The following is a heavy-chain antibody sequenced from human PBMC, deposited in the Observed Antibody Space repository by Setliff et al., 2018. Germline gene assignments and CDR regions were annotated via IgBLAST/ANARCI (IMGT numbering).Heavy chain of an antibody. Sequence: ASVKVSCKASGYTFTSYAMHWVRQAPGQRLEWMGWINAGNGNTKYSQKFQGRVTITRDTSASTAYMELSSLRSEDTAVYYCAREEPYSSSWSWFDPWGQGTLVTVSS. CDR3: AREEPYSSSWSWFDP. CDR1: GYTFTSYA. CDR2: INAGNGNT. D-gene: IGHD6-13*01. J-gene: IGHJ5*02. V-gene: IGHV1-3*01.